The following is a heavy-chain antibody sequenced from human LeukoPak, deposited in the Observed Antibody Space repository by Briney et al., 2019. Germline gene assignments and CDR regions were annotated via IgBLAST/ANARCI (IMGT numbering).Heavy chain of an antibody. V-gene: IGHV1-46*01. D-gene: IGHD6-13*01. Sequence: ASVKVSCKASGYTFTSYYMHLVGQAPGQGRDGIGIINASGCRRSYAQKLQGTVTMTTDMSPSTVYMKLSSLRSAATAVYYCAREGWYSRHDLFYYYYMDVWGKGTTVTVSS. CDR3: AREGWYSRHDLFYYYYMDV. CDR2: INASGCRR. J-gene: IGHJ6*03. CDR1: GYTFTSYY.